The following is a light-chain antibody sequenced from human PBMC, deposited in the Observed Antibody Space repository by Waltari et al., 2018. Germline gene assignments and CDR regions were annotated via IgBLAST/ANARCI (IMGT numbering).Light chain of an antibody. CDR1: QGLSTW. J-gene: IGKJ3*01. CDR3: QQANSPFT. V-gene: IGKV1-12*01. Sequence: IQMTQSPSSVSASVGDTVTMTCRASQGLSTWLAWYQQTPGTAPKLLIYAASTLQPGVPSRFSGSGSGTDFTLTISGLQPEDSGTYYCQQANSPFTFGPGTKVGLK. CDR2: AAS.